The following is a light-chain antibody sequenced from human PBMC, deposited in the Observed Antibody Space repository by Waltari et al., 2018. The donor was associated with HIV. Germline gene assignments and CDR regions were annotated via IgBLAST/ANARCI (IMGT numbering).Light chain of an antibody. Sequence: QSALTQPASVSGSPGQSITISCTGTSTDLGRYDLFPWSQHQPGRAPKLIIYDVTKWPSGVSHRFSGSKSGATASLTISGLQAEDEADYYCCSYAGITTWVFGGGTKVTVL. CDR2: DVT. CDR3: CSYAGITTWV. J-gene: IGLJ3*02. CDR1: STDLGRYDL. V-gene: IGLV2-23*02.